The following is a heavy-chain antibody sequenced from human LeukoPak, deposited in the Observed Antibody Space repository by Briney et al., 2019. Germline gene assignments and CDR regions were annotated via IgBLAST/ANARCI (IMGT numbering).Heavy chain of an antibody. V-gene: IGHV3-74*01. Sequence: AGGSLRLSCVGSGFTYTDYWMHWFRQAPGKGPVWVSRINPDGTIIDYADSVKGRFSISRDNAKHLLYLQMNGLRADDTAVYYCAKDLSWNTADRWGQGILVTVSS. J-gene: IGHJ5*02. D-gene: IGHD5-18*01. CDR1: GFTYTDYW. CDR2: INPDGTII. CDR3: AKDLSWNTADR.